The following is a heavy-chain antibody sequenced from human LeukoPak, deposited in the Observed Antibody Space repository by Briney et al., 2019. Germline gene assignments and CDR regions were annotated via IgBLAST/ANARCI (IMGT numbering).Heavy chain of an antibody. CDR2: ISGRGGST. V-gene: IGHV3-23*01. CDR3: AKSHHVTAIDY. Sequence: GGSLRLSCAASGFTFSNYGMSWVRQAPGKGLEWVSAISGRGGSTYYADSVKGRFTISRDNSKNTLYLQMNSLRAEDTAVYYCAKSHHVTAIDYWGQGTLVTVSS. D-gene: IGHD2-21*02. CDR1: GFTFSNYG. J-gene: IGHJ4*02.